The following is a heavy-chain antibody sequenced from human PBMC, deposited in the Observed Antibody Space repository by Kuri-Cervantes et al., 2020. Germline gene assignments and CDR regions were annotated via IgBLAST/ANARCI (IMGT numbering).Heavy chain of an antibody. CDR3: TRDCPRYSSGWFTYYYYGMDV. CDR1: GFTFSSYA. D-gene: IGHD6-19*01. V-gene: IGHV3-49*03. Sequence: GESLKISCAASGFTFSSYAMHWFRQAPGKGLEWVGFIRSKAYGGTTEYAASVKGRFTISRDDSKSIAYLQMNSLKTEDTAVYYCTRDCPRYSSGWFTYYYYGMDVWGQGTTVTVSS. CDR2: IRSKAYGGTT. J-gene: IGHJ6*02.